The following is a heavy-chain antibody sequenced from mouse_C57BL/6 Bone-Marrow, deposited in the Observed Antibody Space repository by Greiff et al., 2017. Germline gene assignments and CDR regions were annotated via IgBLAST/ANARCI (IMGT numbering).Heavy chain of an antibody. CDR1: GYAFTNYL. D-gene: IGHD1-1*01. J-gene: IGHJ1*03. CDR3: ARDYYDGSSYPWYFDV. Sequence: QVQLQQSGAELVRPGTSVKVSCKASGYAFTNYLIEWVKQRPGQGLEWIGVINPGSGGTNYNEKFKGKATLTADKSSRTAYLQLSSLTSEDSAVYFCARDYYDGSSYPWYFDVWGTGTTVTVSS. V-gene: IGHV1-54*01. CDR2: INPGSGGT.